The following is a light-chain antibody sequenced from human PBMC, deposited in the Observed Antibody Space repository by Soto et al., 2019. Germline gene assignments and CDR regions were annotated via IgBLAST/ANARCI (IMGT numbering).Light chain of an antibody. CDR3: QQSYSNPRT. Sequence: DIQMTQSPSSLSTFVGDRVTITCRASQSVSSSLNWYQQKPGKAPKLLLYDASGLQYGVPSRFSCSGSGTDFTLTIDSLQPEDSATYYCQQSYSNPRTFGQGTRLEIK. CDR1: QSVSSS. CDR2: DAS. V-gene: IGKV1-39*01. J-gene: IGKJ5*01.